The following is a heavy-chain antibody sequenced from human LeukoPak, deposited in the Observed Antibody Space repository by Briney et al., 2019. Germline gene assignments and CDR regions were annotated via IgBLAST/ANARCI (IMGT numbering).Heavy chain of an antibody. J-gene: IGHJ6*03. CDR2: ISAYNGNT. D-gene: IGHD3-3*01. Sequence: ASVKVSCKASGYTFTSYGISWVRQAPGQGLEWMGWISAYNGNTNYAQKLQGRVTMTIDTSTSTAYMELRSLRSDDTAVYYCARYDGPHYYYYMDVWGKGTTVTVSS. CDR1: GYTFTSYG. V-gene: IGHV1-18*01. CDR3: ARYDGPHYYYYMDV.